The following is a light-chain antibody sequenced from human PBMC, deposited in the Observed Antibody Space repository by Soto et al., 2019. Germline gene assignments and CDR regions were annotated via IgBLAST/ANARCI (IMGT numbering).Light chain of an antibody. Sequence: DIQMTQSPSTLSASVGDRVTITCRASQSIGSWLAWYQQKPGKAPKLLIYKASSLESGVPSRFSSSGSGTEFTLSISRLQPDDFTTYYCHQYDSYTGTFGQGTKVE. CDR1: QSIGSW. J-gene: IGKJ1*01. V-gene: IGKV1-5*03. CDR2: KAS. CDR3: HQYDSYTGT.